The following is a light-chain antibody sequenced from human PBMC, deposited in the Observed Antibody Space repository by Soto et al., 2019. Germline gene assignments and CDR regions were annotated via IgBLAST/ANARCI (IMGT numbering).Light chain of an antibody. CDR1: SRDVGIYNL. V-gene: IGLV2-23*01. CDR3: CSYAGSSTYV. CDR2: EDT. Sequence: QSVLTQPASVSGSPGQSITISCTGTSRDVGIYNLVSWYQLHPGKVPKLIIYEDTKRPSGISSRFSGSESGITAFLTISGLQAEDEADYYCCSYAGSSTYVFGTGTKAIVL. J-gene: IGLJ1*01.